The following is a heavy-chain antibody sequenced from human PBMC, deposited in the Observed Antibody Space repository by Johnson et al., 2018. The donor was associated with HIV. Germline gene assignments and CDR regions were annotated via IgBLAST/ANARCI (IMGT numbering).Heavy chain of an antibody. Sequence: VQLVESGGVVVQPGRSLRLSCAASGFTFDDYAMHWVRQAPGKGLEWVSGISWNSGSIGYADSVKGRFTISRDNAKNSLYLQMNSLRAEDTALYYCARAGAVGFDAFDIWGQGTMVTVSS. CDR3: ARAGAVGFDAFDI. CDR1: GFTFDDYA. D-gene: IGHD6-19*01. CDR2: ISWNSGSI. J-gene: IGHJ3*02. V-gene: IGHV3-9*01.